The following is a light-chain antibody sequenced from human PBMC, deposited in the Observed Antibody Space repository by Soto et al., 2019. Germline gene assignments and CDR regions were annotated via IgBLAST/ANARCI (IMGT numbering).Light chain of an antibody. CDR3: ASFTTSSTWM. J-gene: IGLJ3*02. CDR1: NNDVGGYDY. Sequence: QSALTQPASVSGSLGQTITISCIGTNNDVGGYDYVSWYQQHPGKIPKVMIYEVTNRPSGVSIRFSGSKSGNTASLTISGLQAEDEADYYCASFTTSSTWMFGGGTKLTVL. CDR2: EVT. V-gene: IGLV2-14*01.